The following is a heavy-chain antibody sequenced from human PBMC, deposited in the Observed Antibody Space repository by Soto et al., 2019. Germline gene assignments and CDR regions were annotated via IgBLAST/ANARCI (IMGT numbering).Heavy chain of an antibody. CDR1: GFTFSDHY. J-gene: IGHJ4*02. CDR2: TRNKANSYTT. Sequence: EVQLVESGGGLVQPGGSLRLSCAASGFTFSDHYMDWVRQAPGKGLEWVGRTRNKANSYTTEYAASVKGRFTISRDDSKNSLYLKMNSLKTEDTAVYYCATAYDSSGYYFDYWGQGTLVTVSS. V-gene: IGHV3-72*01. CDR3: ATAYDSSGYYFDY. D-gene: IGHD3-22*01.